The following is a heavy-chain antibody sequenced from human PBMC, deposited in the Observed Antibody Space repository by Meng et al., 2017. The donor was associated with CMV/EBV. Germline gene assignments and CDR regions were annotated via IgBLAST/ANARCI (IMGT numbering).Heavy chain of an antibody. D-gene: IGHD3-3*01. Sequence: ASVKVSRKASGYTFTSYGISWVRQAPGQGLEWMGWISAYNGNTNYAQKLQGRVTMTTDTSTSTAYMELRSLRSDDTAVYYCAREGQLEWFRISSYGMDVWGQGTTVTVSS. CDR1: GYTFTSYG. V-gene: IGHV1-18*01. J-gene: IGHJ6*02. CDR3: AREGQLEWFRISSYGMDV. CDR2: ISAYNGNT.